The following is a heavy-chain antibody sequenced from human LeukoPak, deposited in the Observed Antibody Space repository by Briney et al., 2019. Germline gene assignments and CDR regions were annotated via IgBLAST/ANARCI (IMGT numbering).Heavy chain of an antibody. J-gene: IGHJ6*02. Sequence: GGSLRLSCAASGFTFSSYEVNWVRQAPGKGLEWVSYISSSGSTIYYADSVKGRFTISRDNAKNSLYLQMNSLRAEDTAVYYCAGTYSSSWSYYYYYGMDVWGQGTTVTVSS. D-gene: IGHD6-13*01. V-gene: IGHV3-48*03. CDR3: AGTYSSSWSYYYYYGMDV. CDR1: GFTFSSYE. CDR2: ISSSGSTI.